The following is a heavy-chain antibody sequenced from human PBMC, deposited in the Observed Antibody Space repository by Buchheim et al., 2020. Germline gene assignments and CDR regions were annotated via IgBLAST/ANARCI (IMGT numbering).Heavy chain of an antibody. CDR3: ARGRPYSSAWYSPSPHYYFDY. CDR1: GFTFDDYG. CDR2: IKWNGGT. V-gene: IGHV3-20*04. D-gene: IGHD6-19*01. Sequence: EVQLVESGGGVVRPGGSLRLSCAASGFTFDDYGMSWVRQAPGKGLEWVSSIKWNGGTTYADSVKGRFTISRDNAKRSLYLQMNSLRAEDTALYYCARGRPYSSAWYSPSPHYYFDYWGQGTL. J-gene: IGHJ4*02.